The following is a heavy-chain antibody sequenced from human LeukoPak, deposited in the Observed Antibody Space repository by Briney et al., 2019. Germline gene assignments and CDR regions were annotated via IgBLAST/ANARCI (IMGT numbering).Heavy chain of an antibody. D-gene: IGHD3-3*01. Sequence: ASVKVSCKASGYTFTSYGISWVRQAPGQGLEWMGWISAYNGNTNYAQKLQGRVTMTTDTSTSTAYMELRSLRSDDTAVYYCARVPYYDFWSGYWEDRNWFDPWGQGTLVTVSS. V-gene: IGHV1-18*01. CDR1: GYTFTSYG. CDR3: ARVPYYDFWSGYWEDRNWFDP. CDR2: ISAYNGNT. J-gene: IGHJ5*02.